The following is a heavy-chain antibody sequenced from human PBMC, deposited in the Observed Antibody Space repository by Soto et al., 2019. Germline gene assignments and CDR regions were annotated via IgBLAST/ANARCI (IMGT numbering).Heavy chain of an antibody. D-gene: IGHD1-20*01. CDR3: AREGPPVTGTYVGDY. CDR2: IIPIFGTA. V-gene: IGHV1-69*01. J-gene: IGHJ4*02. CDR1: GGTFSSYD. Sequence: QVQLVQSGAEVKKPGSSVKVSCKASGGTFSSYDISWVRQAPGQGLEWMGGIIPIFGTANYEQKLQGRVTITADESTSTAYMELSSLRSEDTAVYYCAREGPPVTGTYVGDYWGQGTLFTVSS.